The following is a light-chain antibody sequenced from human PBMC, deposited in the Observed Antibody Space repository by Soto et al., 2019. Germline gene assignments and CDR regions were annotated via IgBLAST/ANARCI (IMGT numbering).Light chain of an antibody. CDR3: QQYSTYTPRT. CDR1: QSVDSW. CDR2: KTS. Sequence: DIQMTQSPSTLSASIGDRVTITCRASQSVDSWLAWYQQKPGKAPKLLIYKTSNLESGVPSRFSGSGSGTEFTLTISSLQPDDFATYYCQQYSTYTPRTFGQGTKVDIK. V-gene: IGKV1-5*03. J-gene: IGKJ1*01.